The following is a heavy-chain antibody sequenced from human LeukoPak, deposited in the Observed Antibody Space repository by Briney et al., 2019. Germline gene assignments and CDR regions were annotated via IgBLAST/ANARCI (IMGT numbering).Heavy chain of an antibody. D-gene: IGHD3-3*01. V-gene: IGHV4-39*01. CDR3: ARHAIFGVALGFDP. CDR1: GGSISSYY. J-gene: IGHJ5*02. Sequence: SETLSLTCTVSGGSISSYYWGWIRQPPGKGLKWIGSIYYSGSTYYNPSLKSRVTISVDTSKNQFSLELSSVTAADTAVYYCARHAIFGVALGFDPWGQGTLVTVSS. CDR2: IYYSGST.